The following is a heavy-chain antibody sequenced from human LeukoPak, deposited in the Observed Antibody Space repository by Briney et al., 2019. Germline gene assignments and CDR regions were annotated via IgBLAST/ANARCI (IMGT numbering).Heavy chain of an antibody. CDR3: AREGGTVVAVTLDY. D-gene: IGHD6-19*01. CDR2: IQYDESTK. Sequence: PGGSLRLSCAASGITFSTSGMHWVRQAPGKGLEWLTFIQYDESTKYYADSVKGRFTISRDNSKNTLYLQMNSLRAEDTAVYFCAREGGTVVAVTLDYWGQGTPVTVSS. CDR1: GITFSTSG. V-gene: IGHV3-30*02. J-gene: IGHJ4*02.